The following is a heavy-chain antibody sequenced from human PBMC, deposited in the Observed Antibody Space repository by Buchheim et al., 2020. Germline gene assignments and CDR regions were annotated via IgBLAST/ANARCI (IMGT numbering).Heavy chain of an antibody. J-gene: IGHJ6*02. D-gene: IGHD4-17*01. CDR3: ARLRMTTVTTGYYGMDV. CDR2: IDPSDSYT. Sequence: EVQLVQSGAEVKKPGESLRISCKGSGYSFTSYWISWVRQMPGKGLEWMGRIDPSDSYTNYSPSFQGHVNISADKSISMAYLQWSSLKASDTAMYYCARLRMTTVTTGYYGMDVWGQGTT. CDR1: GYSFTSYW. V-gene: IGHV5-10-1*03.